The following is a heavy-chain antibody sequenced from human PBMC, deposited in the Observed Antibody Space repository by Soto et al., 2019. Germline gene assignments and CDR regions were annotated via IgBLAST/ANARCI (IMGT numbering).Heavy chain of an antibody. Sequence: QLQLQESGPGLVKASETLSLTCTVSGGSISSRSSYCGWLRQPPGKGLEWIGCIYYIGNTYYNPSLKSRVAISIDSSKTRFSLKLNSVTTADTAVYYCGAQDYVAKVYYFETWGQGTLVTGSS. J-gene: IGHJ4*02. D-gene: IGHD4-17*01. CDR2: IYYIGNT. CDR1: GGSISSRSSY. CDR3: GAQDYVAKVYYFET. V-gene: IGHV4-39*02.